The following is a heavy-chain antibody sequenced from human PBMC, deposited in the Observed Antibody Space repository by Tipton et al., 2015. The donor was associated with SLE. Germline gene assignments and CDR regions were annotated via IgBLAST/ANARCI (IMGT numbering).Heavy chain of an antibody. CDR2: ISTYNGNT. D-gene: IGHD3-10*01. Sequence: QSGPEVKNPGASVKVSCKASGYTFTSYGISWVRQAPGQGLEWMGWISTYNGNTHYAQNLQGRVTMTTYTSTSTAYMELRSLRSDDTAVYYCAREVYSGSYYYYYGIDVWGQGTTVTISS. CDR3: AREVYSGSYYYYYGIDV. J-gene: IGHJ6*02. V-gene: IGHV1-18*01. CDR1: GYTFTSYG.